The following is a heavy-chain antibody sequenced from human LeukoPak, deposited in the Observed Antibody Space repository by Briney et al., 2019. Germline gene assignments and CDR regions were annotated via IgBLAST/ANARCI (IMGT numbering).Heavy chain of an antibody. J-gene: IGHJ4*02. D-gene: IGHD3-10*01. Sequence: GGSLRLSCAASGFTVSSNYMSWVRQAPGRGLEWVSVIYSGGSTYYADSVKGRFTISRDNSKNTLFLRMNSLRAGDTAVYYCARGTVTMVDYWGQGTLVTVSS. CDR3: ARGTVTMVDY. CDR1: GFTVSSNY. CDR2: IYSGGST. V-gene: IGHV3-66*01.